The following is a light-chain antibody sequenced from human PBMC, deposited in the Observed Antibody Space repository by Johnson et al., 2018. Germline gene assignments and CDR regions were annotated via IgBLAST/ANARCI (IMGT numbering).Light chain of an antibody. J-gene: IGLJ1*01. CDR3: GTWDSSLIAGNV. Sequence: QSVLTQPPSVSAAPGQKVTISCSGSSSNIGNNYVSWYQQLPGTAPKLLIYENNKRPSGIPDRFSGSKSGTSATLGITGLQTGDEAGDYCGTWDSSLIAGNVFGTGTKVTVL. CDR1: SSNIGNNY. CDR2: ENN. V-gene: IGLV1-51*02.